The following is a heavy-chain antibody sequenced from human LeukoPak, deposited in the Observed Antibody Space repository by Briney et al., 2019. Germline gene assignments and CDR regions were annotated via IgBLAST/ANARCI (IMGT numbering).Heavy chain of an antibody. CDR3: TTDVWEVLTYNYYEMEV. D-gene: IGHD2-8*02. J-gene: IGHJ6*02. Sequence: GGSLRLSCAASGFTFSNVWMSWVRQAPGKGLEWVGRIKSKTDGGTTDYAAPVKGRFSVSRDDPENMLYLEMINLKTEDTAVYYCTTDVWEVLTYNYYEMEVWGQGTTVTVSS. V-gene: IGHV3-15*01. CDR1: GFTFSNVW. CDR2: IKSKTDGGTT.